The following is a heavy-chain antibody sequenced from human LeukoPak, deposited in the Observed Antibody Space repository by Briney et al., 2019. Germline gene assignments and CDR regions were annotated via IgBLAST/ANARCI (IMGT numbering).Heavy chain of an antibody. D-gene: IGHD3-3*01. V-gene: IGHV3-7*01. Sequence: GGSLILSCAAPGFTFSSYWMTWVRQAPGKGLEWVANLNPDGSRKFYVDSVKGRFTISRDNAKNSLYLQMHSLRAEDTALYYCARDAYDDSSESWGQGTLVTVSS. CDR3: ARDAYDDSSES. J-gene: IGHJ5*02. CDR1: GFTFSSYW. CDR2: LNPDGSRK.